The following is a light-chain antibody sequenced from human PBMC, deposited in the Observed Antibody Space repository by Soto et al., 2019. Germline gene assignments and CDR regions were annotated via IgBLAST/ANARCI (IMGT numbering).Light chain of an antibody. CDR2: GNN. J-gene: IGLJ3*02. CDR3: QSYDSSLSGSV. Sequence: QSVLTQPPSVSGAPGQRVTISCTGSSSNIGAGYDVHWYQHLPGTAPKLLIYGNNNRPSGVPGRFSGSKSGTSESLAITGLQAEDEADYYCQSYDSSLSGSVFGGGTQLTVL. V-gene: IGLV1-40*01. CDR1: SSNIGAGYD.